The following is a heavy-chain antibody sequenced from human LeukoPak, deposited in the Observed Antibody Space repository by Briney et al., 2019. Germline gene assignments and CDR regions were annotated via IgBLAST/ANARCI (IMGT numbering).Heavy chain of an antibody. J-gene: IGHJ5*02. CDR1: GFTFSSYG. D-gene: IGHD5-18*01. CDR3: AKHTAMVS. V-gene: IGHV3-30*18. CDR2: ISYDGSNK. Sequence: HPGGSLGLSCAASGFTFSSYGMHWVRQAPGKGLEWVAVISYDGSNKYYADSVKGRFTISRDNSKNTLYLQMNSLRAEDTAVYYCAKHTAMVSWGQGTLVTVSS.